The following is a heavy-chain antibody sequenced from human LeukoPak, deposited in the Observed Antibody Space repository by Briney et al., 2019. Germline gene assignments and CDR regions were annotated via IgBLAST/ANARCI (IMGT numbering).Heavy chain of an antibody. V-gene: IGHV4-34*01. Sequence: SETLSLTCAVYGGSFSGYYWSWIRQPPGKGLEWIGEINHSGSTNYNPSLKSRVTISVDTSKNQFSLKLSSVTAADTAVYYCARRGDGYRRNAFDIWGQGTMVTVSS. J-gene: IGHJ3*02. CDR1: GGSFSGYY. CDR3: ARRGDGYRRNAFDI. CDR2: INHSGST. D-gene: IGHD5-24*01.